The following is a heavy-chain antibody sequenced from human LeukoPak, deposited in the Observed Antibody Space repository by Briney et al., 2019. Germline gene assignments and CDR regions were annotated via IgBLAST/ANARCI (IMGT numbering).Heavy chain of an antibody. CDR3: ARGGHLDWLGYAFDI. V-gene: IGHV4-31*03. Sequence: SETLSLTCTVSGGSISSGGYYWSWIRHHPGKGLEWIGYIYYSGSPYYNPSLKSRVTLSVDTSKNQFSLKLSSVTAADTAVYHCARGGHLDWLGYAFDIWGQGTMVTVSS. J-gene: IGHJ3*02. CDR1: GGSISSGGYY. D-gene: IGHD3/OR15-3a*01. CDR2: IYYSGSP.